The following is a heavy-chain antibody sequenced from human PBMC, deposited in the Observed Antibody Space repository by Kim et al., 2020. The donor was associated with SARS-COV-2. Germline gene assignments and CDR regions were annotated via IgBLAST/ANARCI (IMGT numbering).Heavy chain of an antibody. J-gene: IGHJ6*02. V-gene: IGHV7-4-1*02. CDR3: ARNPLERIAAAGNYGMDV. D-gene: IGHD6-13*01. CDR1: GYTFTSYA. CDR2: INTNTGNP. Sequence: SVKVSCKASGYTFTSYAMNWVRQAPGQGLEWMGWINTNTGNPTYAQGFTGRFVFSLDTSVSTAYLQISSLKAEDTAVYYCARNPLERIAAAGNYGMDVWGQGTTVTVSS.